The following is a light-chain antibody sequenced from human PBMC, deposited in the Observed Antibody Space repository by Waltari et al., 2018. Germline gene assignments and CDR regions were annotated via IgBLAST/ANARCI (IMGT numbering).Light chain of an antibody. J-gene: IGLJ2*01. CDR3: AAWDDSLNGVI. CDR2: SNY. Sequence: QSVLTQPPSASATPGQTVTISCSCRPSHLHPPILRWFQQVRGTAPKLLICSNYQRPSGVPDRFSGSKSGTSASLAISGLQSDDEADYYCAAWDDSLNGVIFGGGTKLTVL. V-gene: IGLV1-44*01. CDR1: PSHLHPPI.